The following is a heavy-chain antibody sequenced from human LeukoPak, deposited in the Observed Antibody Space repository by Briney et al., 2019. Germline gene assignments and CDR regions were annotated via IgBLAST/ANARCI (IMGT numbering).Heavy chain of an antibody. CDR1: GGTFSRYA. J-gene: IGHJ4*02. CDR3: AGASSKWELSF. CDR2: YIPMFRTA. Sequence: SVKVSCKASGGTFSRYAISWVRQAPGQGLEWMGGYIPMFRTANYAQNFQNRVTITADESTSTFSMEVSSLRPEDAAVYFCAGASSKWELSFWGQGTLVTVSS. D-gene: IGHD1-26*01. V-gene: IGHV1-69*13.